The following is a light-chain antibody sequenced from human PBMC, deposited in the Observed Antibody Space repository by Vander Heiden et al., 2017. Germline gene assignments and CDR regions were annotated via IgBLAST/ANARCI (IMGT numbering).Light chain of an antibody. J-gene: IGKJ3*01. CDR3: QQRTNWPPST. CDR2: DAS. CDR1: QSVSSY. V-gene: IGKV3-11*01. Sequence: EIVLTQSPATLSLSPGERATLSCRASQSVSSYLAWYQQKPGQAPRLLIYDASNRATGIPARFSGSGSGTDFTLTISSLEPEDFAVYYCQQRTNWPPSTFRPETKADI.